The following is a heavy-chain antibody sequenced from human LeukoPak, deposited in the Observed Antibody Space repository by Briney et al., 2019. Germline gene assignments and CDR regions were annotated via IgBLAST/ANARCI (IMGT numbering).Heavy chain of an antibody. Sequence: PSETLSLTCSVSGGSISTYYWSWIRQLPGKGLEWIGYIYYSGSTNYNPSLKSRVTISVDTSKNQFSLKLSSVTAADTAVYYCARRYSSYDYDAFDIWGQGTMVTVSS. V-gene: IGHV4-59*08. CDR1: GGSISTYY. CDR3: ARRYSSYDYDAFDI. CDR2: IYYSGST. J-gene: IGHJ3*02. D-gene: IGHD5-12*01.